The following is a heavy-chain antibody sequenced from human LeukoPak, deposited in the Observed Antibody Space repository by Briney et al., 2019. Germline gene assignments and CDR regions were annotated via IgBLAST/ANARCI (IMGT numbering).Heavy chain of an antibody. J-gene: IGHJ4*02. D-gene: IGHD6-13*01. CDR1: GFTFSSYS. CDR2: ISGSGGRT. V-gene: IGHV3-23*01. Sequence: PGGSLRLSCAASGFTFSSYSMSWVRQAPGKGLEWVSLISGSGGRTYYADSVKGRFTISRDNANNMVYLQMDSLRAEDTALYYCAKTYTNSWYSFDCWGQGTRVTVSS. CDR3: AKTYTNSWYSFDC.